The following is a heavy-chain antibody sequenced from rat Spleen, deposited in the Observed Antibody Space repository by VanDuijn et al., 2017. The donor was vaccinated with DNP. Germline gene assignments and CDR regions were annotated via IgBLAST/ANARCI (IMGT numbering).Heavy chain of an antibody. CDR1: GFTFSSYY. CDR3: VRWNSGHFDY. V-gene: IGHV5-25*01. CDR2: ISTSGSRP. J-gene: IGHJ2*01. Sequence: EVQLVESGGGLVQPGRSLQLSCAASGFTFSSYYMAWVRQAPKMGLEWVATISTSGSRPNYPDSVKGRFTISRDNAKNTLYLQMNSLRSEDLATYYCVRWNSGHFDYWGQGVMVPVSS. D-gene: IGHD4-3*01.